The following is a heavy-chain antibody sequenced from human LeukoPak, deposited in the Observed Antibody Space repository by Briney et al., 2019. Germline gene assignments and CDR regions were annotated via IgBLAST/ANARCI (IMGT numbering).Heavy chain of an antibody. CDR2: IIPIFGTA. CDR3: ARPARSCSGGSCHTLYFDY. CDR1: GGTFSSYA. Sequence: SVKVSCKASGGTFSSYAISWVRQAPGQGLEWMGRIIPIFGTANYAQKFQGRVTITTGESTSTAYMELSSLRSEDTAVYYCARPARSCSGGSCHTLYFDYWGQGTLVIVSS. J-gene: IGHJ4*02. D-gene: IGHD2-15*01. V-gene: IGHV1-69*05.